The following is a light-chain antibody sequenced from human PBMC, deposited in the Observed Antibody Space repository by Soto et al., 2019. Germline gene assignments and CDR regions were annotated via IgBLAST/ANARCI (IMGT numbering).Light chain of an antibody. CDR1: QSISIL. CDR2: KAS. V-gene: IGKV1-5*03. J-gene: IGKJ5*01. CDR3: QQYNSYLIT. Sequence: DIQMTQSPSTLSASVGDRVTITCRASQSISILLAWYQQKPGKAPKLLIYKASSLESGVPSRFSGSGSGTEFTLTISSLQPDDFATYYCQQYNSYLITFGQGTRLEI.